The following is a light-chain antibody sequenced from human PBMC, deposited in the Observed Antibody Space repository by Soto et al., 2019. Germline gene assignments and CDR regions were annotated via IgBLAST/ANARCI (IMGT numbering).Light chain of an antibody. J-gene: IGLJ1*01. CDR1: SSDVGDYNF. CDR3: SSYTSSTTRGIYV. V-gene: IGLV2-14*01. Sequence: QPVLTQPASVSGSPGQSIIISCTGTSSDVGDYNFVSWYQQHPGKAPKLMIYEVSNRPSGVSNRFSGSKSGNTASLTISGLQAEDEADYYCSSYTSSTTRGIYVFGTGTKLTVL. CDR2: EVS.